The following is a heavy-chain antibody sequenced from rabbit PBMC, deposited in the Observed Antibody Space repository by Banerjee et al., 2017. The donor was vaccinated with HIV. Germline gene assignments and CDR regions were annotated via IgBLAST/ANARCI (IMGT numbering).Heavy chain of an antibody. J-gene: IGHJ4*01. D-gene: IGHD4-2*01. CDR1: GFDFSSYG. CDR2: IYTGDGST. Sequence: QEQLKESGGGLVQPGGSLKLSCKASGFDFSSYGVSWVRQAPGKGLEWIGYIYTGDGSTCYASWVNGRFSISSDNTQNTVSLQLNSLTAADTATYFCVRQTTGSTFDLWGPGTLVTVS. CDR3: VRQTTGSTFDL. V-gene: IGHV1S47*01.